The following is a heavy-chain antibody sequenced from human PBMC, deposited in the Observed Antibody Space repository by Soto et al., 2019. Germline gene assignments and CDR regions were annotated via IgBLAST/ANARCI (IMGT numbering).Heavy chain of an antibody. Sequence: GASVKVSCKASGYTFTSYDINWVRQATGQGLEWMGWMNPNSGNTGYAQKFQGRVTMTRNTSISTAYMELSSLRSEDTAVYYCKTFGSSWWNDAFDIWGQGTMGTVSS. D-gene: IGHD6-13*01. CDR3: KTFGSSWWNDAFDI. V-gene: IGHV1-8*01. CDR2: MNPNSGNT. CDR1: GYTFTSYD. J-gene: IGHJ3*02.